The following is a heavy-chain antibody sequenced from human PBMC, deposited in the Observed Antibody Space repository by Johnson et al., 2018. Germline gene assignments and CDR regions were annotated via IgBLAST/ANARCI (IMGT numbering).Heavy chain of an antibody. CDR1: GGSISSSSYY. CDR2: IYYSGST. CDR3: GRQWIVLVPAARRNYYYYYGMDV. D-gene: IGHD2-2*01. V-gene: IGHV4-39*01. J-gene: IGHJ6*02. Sequence: QVQLRESGPGLVEPSETLSLTCTVSGGSISSSSYYWGWIRQPPGKGLEWIGSIYYSGSTYYTPSLKSRVTISLDTSKNQFSLTLSTVTAADTTVYYCGRQWIVLVPAARRNYYYYYGMDVWGQGTTVTVSS.